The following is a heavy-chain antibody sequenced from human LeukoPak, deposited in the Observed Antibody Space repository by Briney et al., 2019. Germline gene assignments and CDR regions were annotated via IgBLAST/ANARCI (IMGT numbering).Heavy chain of an antibody. J-gene: IGHJ4*02. CDR3: ASGSSGWYGEI. CDR2: INSDASTT. D-gene: IGHD6-19*01. CDR1: GFTFSSYS. Sequence: GGSLRLSCAASGFTFSSYSMNWVRQAPGKGLVWVSRINSDASTTNYVDSVKGRFTMSRDNAKNTLYLQMNSLRAEDTAVYHCASGSSGWYGEIWGQGTLVTVSS. V-gene: IGHV3-74*01.